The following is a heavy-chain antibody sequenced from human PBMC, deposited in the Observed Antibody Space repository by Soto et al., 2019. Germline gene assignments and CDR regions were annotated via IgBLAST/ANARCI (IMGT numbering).Heavy chain of an antibody. CDR1: GGSISSYY. J-gene: IGHJ4*02. CDR3: ATAYYSYGYFDY. D-gene: IGHD5-18*01. V-gene: IGHV4-59*01. Sequence: PSETLSLTCTVSGGSISSYYWSWIRQPPGKGLEWIGYIYYSGSTNYNPSLKSRVTISVDTSKNQFSLKLSSVTAADTAVYYCATAYYSYGYFDYWGQGTLVTVS. CDR2: IYYSGST.